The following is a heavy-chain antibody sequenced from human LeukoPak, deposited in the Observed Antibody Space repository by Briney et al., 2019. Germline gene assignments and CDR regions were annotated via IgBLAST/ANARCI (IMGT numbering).Heavy chain of an antibody. J-gene: IGHJ4*02. Sequence: SETLSLTCTVPGYSISSGYYWGWIRQPPGKGLEWIGSIYYSGSTYYNPSLKSRVTISVDTSKNQFSLKLNSVTAADTAVYYCASNYYASTGYYHTGLYYFDYWGQGTLVTVSS. D-gene: IGHD3-22*01. CDR1: GYSISSGYY. CDR3: ASNYYASTGYYHTGLYYFDY. CDR2: IYYSGST. V-gene: IGHV4-38-2*02.